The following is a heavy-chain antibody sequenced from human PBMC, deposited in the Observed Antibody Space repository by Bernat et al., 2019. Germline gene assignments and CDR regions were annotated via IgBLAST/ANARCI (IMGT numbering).Heavy chain of an antibody. Sequence: QVTLKESGPALVEPTQTLTLTCTFSGFSLRTSGMRVSWIRQPPGKALEWLARIDWDDDKFYSTSLKTRLTISKDTAKNQVVLTMTNMDPVDTATYYCARTYSSTWTHDAFDIWGQGTMVTVFS. J-gene: IGHJ3*02. V-gene: IGHV2-70*04. CDR3: ARTYSSTWTHDAFDI. CDR1: GFSLRTSGMR. CDR2: IDWDDDK. D-gene: IGHD6-13*01.